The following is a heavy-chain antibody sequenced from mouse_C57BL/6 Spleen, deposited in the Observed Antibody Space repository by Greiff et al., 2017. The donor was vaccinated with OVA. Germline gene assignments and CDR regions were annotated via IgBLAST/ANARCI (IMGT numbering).Heavy chain of an antibody. D-gene: IGHD4-1*01. CDR2: IRNKANNHAT. V-gene: IGHV6-6*01. CDR1: GFTFSDAW. CDR3: TRGLGRGKFDY. Sequence: EVKVEESGGGLVQPGGSMKLSCAASGFTFSDAWMDWVRQSPEKGLEWVAEIRNKANNHATYYAESVKGRFTISRDDSKSSVYLQMNSLRAEDTGIYYCTRGLGRGKFDYWGQGTTLTVSS. J-gene: IGHJ2*01.